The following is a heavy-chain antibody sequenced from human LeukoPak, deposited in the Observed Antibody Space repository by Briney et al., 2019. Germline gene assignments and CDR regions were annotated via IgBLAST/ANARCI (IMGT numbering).Heavy chain of an antibody. CDR1: GFTFSSYA. CDR3: AKEGQQLSVYFDY. D-gene: IGHD6-13*01. Sequence: PGGSLRLSCAASGFTFSSYAMSWVRQAPGKGLEWVSAISGSGGSTYYADSVKGRFTISRDDSKNTLYLQMNSLRAEGTAVYYCAKEGQQLSVYFDYWGQGPLVTVSS. V-gene: IGHV3-23*01. CDR2: ISGSGGST. J-gene: IGHJ4*02.